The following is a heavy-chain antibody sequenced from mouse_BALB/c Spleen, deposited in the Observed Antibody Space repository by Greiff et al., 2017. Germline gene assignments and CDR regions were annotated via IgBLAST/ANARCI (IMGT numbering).Heavy chain of an antibody. CDR1: GYTFTSYV. D-gene: IGHD2-14*01. CDR3: ARCRYDFYYAMDY. J-gene: IGHJ4*01. Sequence: EVQLQESGPELVKPGASVKMSCKASGYTFTSYVMHWVKQKPGQGLEWIGYINPYNDGTKYNEKFKGKATLTSDKSSSTAYMELSSLTSEDSAVYYCARCRYDFYYAMDYWGQGTSVTVSS. CDR2: INPYNDGT. V-gene: IGHV1-14*01.